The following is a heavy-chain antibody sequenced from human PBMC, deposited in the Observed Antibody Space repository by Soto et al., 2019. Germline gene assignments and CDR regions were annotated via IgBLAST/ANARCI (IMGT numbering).Heavy chain of an antibody. CDR3: ARETGYSSGWRQEY. V-gene: IGHV3-74*01. Sequence: AGPLRLSCAASGFTFSSYWMHWVRQAPGKGLVWVSRINSDGGSISYADSVKGRFTISRDNAKNTLYLQMNSLRVEDTAVYYSARETGYSSGWRQEYWGQGTLVTVSS. CDR2: INSDGGSI. CDR1: GFTFSSYW. D-gene: IGHD6-19*01. J-gene: IGHJ4*02.